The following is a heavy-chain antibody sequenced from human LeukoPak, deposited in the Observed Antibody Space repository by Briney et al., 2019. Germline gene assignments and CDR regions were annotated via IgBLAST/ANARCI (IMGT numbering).Heavy chain of an antibody. Sequence: SETLSLTCAVYGGSFSGYYWSWIRQPPGKGLEWIGEINHSGSTNYNPSLKSRVHISVDTSKNQFSLKLSSVTAADTAVYYCARGTTLAVDYWGQGTLVTVSS. D-gene: IGHD4-17*01. V-gene: IGHV4-34*01. CDR3: ARGTTLAVDY. J-gene: IGHJ4*02. CDR1: GGSFSGYY. CDR2: INHSGST.